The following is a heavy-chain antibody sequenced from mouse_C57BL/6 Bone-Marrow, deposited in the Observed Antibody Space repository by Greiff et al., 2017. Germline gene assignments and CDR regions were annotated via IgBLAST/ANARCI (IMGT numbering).Heavy chain of an antibody. Sequence: EVKLVESGGGLVKPGGSLKLSCAASGFTFSSYAMSWVRQTPEKRLEWVATISAGGSYTYYPDNVKGRFTMSRDNAKNNLYLQMSHLKSEDTAMYDCARDQNAMYYWGQGTSVTGSS. CDR2: ISAGGSYT. V-gene: IGHV5-4*01. J-gene: IGHJ4*01. CDR1: GFTFSSYA. CDR3: ARDQNAMYY.